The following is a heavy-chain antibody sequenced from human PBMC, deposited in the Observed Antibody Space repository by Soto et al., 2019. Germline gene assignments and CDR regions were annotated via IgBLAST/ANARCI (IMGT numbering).Heavy chain of an antibody. CDR1: GFTFSSYW. CDR3: ARDATPGYCSGGSCYSDNWFDP. CDR2: INSDGSST. D-gene: IGHD2-15*01. J-gene: IGHJ5*02. Sequence: EVQLVESGGGLVQPGGSLRLSCAASGFTFSSYWMHWVRQAPGKGLVWVSRINSDGSSTSYADSVKGRFTISRDNAKNTLYLQMNRLRAEDTAVYYCARDATPGYCSGGSCYSDNWFDPWGQGTLVTVSS. V-gene: IGHV3-74*01.